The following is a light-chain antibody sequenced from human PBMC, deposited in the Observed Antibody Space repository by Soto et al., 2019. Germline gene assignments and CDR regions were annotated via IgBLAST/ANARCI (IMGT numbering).Light chain of an antibody. CDR1: QSISSY. J-gene: IGKJ3*01. CDR2: AES. V-gene: IGKV1-39*01. CDR3: QQSYSTPFS. Sequence: DIQMTQSPSSLSASVGDRVTITCRASQSISSYLNWYQQKPGKAPKLLIYAESSLQGGVPSRFSGSGSGTDFTLTISSLQPEDFATYYGQQSYSTPFSFGPGTKVDI.